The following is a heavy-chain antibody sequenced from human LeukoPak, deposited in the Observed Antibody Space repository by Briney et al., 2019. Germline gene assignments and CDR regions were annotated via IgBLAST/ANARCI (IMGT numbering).Heavy chain of an antibody. CDR1: GFTVSNSC. V-gene: IGHV3-53*01. Sequence: PGGSLRLSCAASGFTVSNSCMSWVRQAPGKGLEWVSVIYSGGSTYYADSVKGRFTISRGNSKNTLYLQMNSLRAEDTAMYYCARRGNSGYSLDYWGQGTLVTVSS. J-gene: IGHJ4*02. CDR3: ARRGNSGYSLDY. CDR2: IYSGGST. D-gene: IGHD3-22*01.